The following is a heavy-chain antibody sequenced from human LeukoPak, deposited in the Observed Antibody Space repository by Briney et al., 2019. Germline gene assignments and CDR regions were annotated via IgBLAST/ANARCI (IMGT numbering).Heavy chain of an antibody. CDR3: AKGGLMWGYGDYVADY. CDR1: GFTFSSYA. J-gene: IGHJ4*02. Sequence: PGGTLRLSCAASGFTFSSYAMSWVRQAPGKGLEWVSAISGSGGSTYYADSVKGRFTISRDNSKNTLYLQMNSLRAEDTAVYYCAKGGLMWGYGDYVADYWGQGTLVTVSP. CDR2: ISGSGGST. V-gene: IGHV3-23*01. D-gene: IGHD4-17*01.